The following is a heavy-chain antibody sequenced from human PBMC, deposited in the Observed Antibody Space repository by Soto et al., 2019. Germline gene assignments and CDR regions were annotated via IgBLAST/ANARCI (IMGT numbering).Heavy chain of an antibody. V-gene: IGHV3-7*01. J-gene: IGHJ4*01. CDR2: IKQDGSEK. CDR1: GFTFSSHW. D-gene: IGHD5-18*01. Sequence: PGGSLRLSCAASGFTFSSHWMSWVRQAPGKGLEWVANIKQDGSEKYYVDSVRGRFTVSRDNAKNSLYLQMNSLRAEDTAVYVCVRITYGYGWIFDYWGQGTLVTVS. CDR3: VRITYGYGWIFDY.